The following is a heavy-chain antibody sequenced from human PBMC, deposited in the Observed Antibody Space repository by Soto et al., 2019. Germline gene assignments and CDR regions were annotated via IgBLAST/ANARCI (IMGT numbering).Heavy chain of an antibody. CDR3: ARGGYYDKVWGKMNYYGLDV. V-gene: IGHV1-18*01. J-gene: IGHJ6*02. Sequence: QVRLVQSAAEVKKPGASVKVSCKASGYTFIRYGITWVRQAPGQGLEWMGWISAYNDYTNYAQKLQGRVTMTTDTSTRTXYXELRSLRSDDTDVYYCARGGYYDKVWGKMNYYGLDVWGQGTTVTVSS. D-gene: IGHD3-16*01. CDR1: GYTFIRYG. CDR2: ISAYNDYT.